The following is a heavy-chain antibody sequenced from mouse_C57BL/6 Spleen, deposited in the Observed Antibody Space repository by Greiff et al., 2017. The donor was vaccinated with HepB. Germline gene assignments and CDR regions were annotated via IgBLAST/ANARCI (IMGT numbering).Heavy chain of an antibody. CDR3: ARQRDAMDY. CDR2: ISGGGGNT. CDR1: GFTFSSYT. Sequence: VQLKESGGGLVKPGGSLKLSCAASGFTFSSYTMSWVRQTPEKRLEWVATISGGGGNTYYPDSVKGRFTISRDNAKNTLYLQMSSLRSEDTALYYCARQRDAMDYWGQGTSVTVSS. V-gene: IGHV5-9*01. J-gene: IGHJ4*01.